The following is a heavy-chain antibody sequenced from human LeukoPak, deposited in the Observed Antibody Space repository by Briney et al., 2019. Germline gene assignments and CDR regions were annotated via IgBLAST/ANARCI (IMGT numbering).Heavy chain of an antibody. V-gene: IGHV3-7*01. CDR2: IKQDGSEQ. D-gene: IGHD4-17*01. CDR1: GFAFSSYW. J-gene: IGHJ4*02. Sequence: PGGSLRLSCAASGFAFSSYWMSWVRQAPGKGLEWVANIKQDGSEQYSVDSVKGRFTISRDNAKNSLYLQMNSLRAEDTAVYYCARDPGHYGEGDFDYWGQGTLVTVSS. CDR3: ARDPGHYGEGDFDY.